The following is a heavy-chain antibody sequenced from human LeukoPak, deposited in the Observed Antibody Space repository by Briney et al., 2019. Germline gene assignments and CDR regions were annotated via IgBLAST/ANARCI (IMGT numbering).Heavy chain of an antibody. CDR1: GFTFSNFA. Sequence: PGGSLRLSCAASGFTFSNFAMSWVRQAPGEVLEWVTAISGSGANTYYADSMKGRFTISRDNSKNTLYLQMNSLRAEDTAVYYCAKDQGDYWGQGTLVTVSS. V-gene: IGHV3-23*01. J-gene: IGHJ4*02. CDR2: ISGSGANT. CDR3: AKDQGDY.